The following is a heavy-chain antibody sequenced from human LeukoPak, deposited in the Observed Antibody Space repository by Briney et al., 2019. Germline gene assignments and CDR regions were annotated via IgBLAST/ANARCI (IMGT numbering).Heavy chain of an antibody. J-gene: IGHJ4*02. CDR1: GFTFSSYW. V-gene: IGHV3-74*01. D-gene: IGHD1-14*01. CDR3: ARHPEFLRDFDY. Sequence: PGGSLRLSCAASGFTFSSYWMHWVRQAPGKGLVWVSRVNSDGSSTSYADSVKGRFTISRDNAKNTLYLEMKSLRAEDTAVYYCARHPEFLRDFDYWGQGTLVTVSS. CDR2: VNSDGSST.